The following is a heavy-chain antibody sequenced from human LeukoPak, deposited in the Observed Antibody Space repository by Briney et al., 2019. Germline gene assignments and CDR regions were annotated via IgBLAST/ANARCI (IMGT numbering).Heavy chain of an antibody. CDR3: AKLILMVYADY. J-gene: IGHJ4*02. Sequence: VSAISGSGGSTYYADSVKGRFTISRDNSKNTLYLQMNSLRAEDTAVYYCAKLILMVYADYWGQGTLVTVSS. CDR2: ISGSGGST. V-gene: IGHV3-23*01. D-gene: IGHD2-8*01.